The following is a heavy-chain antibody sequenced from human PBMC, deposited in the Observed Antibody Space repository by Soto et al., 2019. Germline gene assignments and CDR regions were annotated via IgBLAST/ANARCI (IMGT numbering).Heavy chain of an antibody. CDR3: ARHIRIDYYDSSGYNDY. CDR1: GGSISSSSYY. D-gene: IGHD3-22*01. CDR2: IYYSGST. Sequence: SETLSLTCTVSGGSISSSSYYWGWIRQPPGKGLEWIGSIYYSGSTYYNPSLKSRVTISVDTSKNQFSLKLSSVTAADTAVYYCARHIRIDYYDSSGYNDYWGQGTLVTVSS. V-gene: IGHV4-39*01. J-gene: IGHJ4*02.